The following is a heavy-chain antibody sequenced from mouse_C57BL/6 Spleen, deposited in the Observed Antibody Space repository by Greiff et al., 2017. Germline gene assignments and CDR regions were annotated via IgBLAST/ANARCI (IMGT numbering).Heavy chain of an antibody. CDR1: GYTFTSYW. V-gene: IGHV1-64*01. CDR2: IHPNSGST. D-gene: IGHD3-2*02. J-gene: IGHJ3*01. Sequence: QVQLQQPGAELVKPGASVKLSCKASGYTFTSYWMHWVKQRPGQGLEWIGMIHPNSGSTNYNEKFKSKATLTVDQSSSTAYMQLSSLTSEGSAVYDCARGNSSGDGEFAYWGQGTLVTVSA. CDR3: ARGNSSGDGEFAY.